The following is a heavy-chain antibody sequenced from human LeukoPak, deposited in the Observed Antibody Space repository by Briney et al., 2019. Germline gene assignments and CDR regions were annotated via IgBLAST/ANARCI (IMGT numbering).Heavy chain of an antibody. Sequence: SETLSLTCTVSGGSISSSSYYWGWIRQPPGKGLEWIGYVYYSGSTNYNPSLKSRVTISVDTSKNQFSLKLSSVTAADTAVYYCARDPNRWNSRAYGAFDIWGQGTMVTVSS. CDR1: GGSISSSSYY. D-gene: IGHD1-1*01. J-gene: IGHJ3*02. V-gene: IGHV4-61*01. CDR2: VYYSGST. CDR3: ARDPNRWNSRAYGAFDI.